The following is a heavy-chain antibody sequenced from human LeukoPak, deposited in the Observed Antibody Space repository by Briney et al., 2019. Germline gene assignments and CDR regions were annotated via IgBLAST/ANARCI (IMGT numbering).Heavy chain of an antibody. Sequence: PGGSLRLSCAASGFNFNTYWMTWVRQAPGKGLEWVANIKEDGSEEYYEDSVKGRFTISRDNAKNSLYLQMNSLRAEDTAVYYCARPRYCSSISCYFHAFDVWGQGTMVTVSS. J-gene: IGHJ3*01. CDR2: IKEDGSEE. D-gene: IGHD2-2*01. V-gene: IGHV3-7*01. CDR1: GFNFNTYW. CDR3: ARPRYCSSISCYFHAFDV.